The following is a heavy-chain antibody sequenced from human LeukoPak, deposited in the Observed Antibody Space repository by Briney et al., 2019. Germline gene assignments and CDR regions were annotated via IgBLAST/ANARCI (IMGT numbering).Heavy chain of an antibody. V-gene: IGHV1-8*01. Sequence: ASVKVSCKASGYTFTNYDINWVRQATGQGLEWMGWMNPNSGNTGYAQKFQGRVTMARNTSISTAYMELSSLRSEDTAVYYCARGDSSGYYNDAFDIWGQGTIVTVSS. CDR2: MNPNSGNT. J-gene: IGHJ3*02. D-gene: IGHD3-22*01. CDR1: GYTFTNYD. CDR3: ARGDSSGYYNDAFDI.